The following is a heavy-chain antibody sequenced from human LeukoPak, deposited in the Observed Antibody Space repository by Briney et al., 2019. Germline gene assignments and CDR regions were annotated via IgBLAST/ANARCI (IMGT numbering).Heavy chain of an antibody. CDR2: ISSSSSTI. CDR3: AREVDIVATSLDY. Sequence: GGSLRLSCAASGFTFSSYDMNWVRQAPGKGLEWVSYISSSSSTIYYADSVKGRFTISRDNAKNSLYLQMNSLRAEDTAVYYCAREVDIVATSLDYWGQGTLVTVSS. D-gene: IGHD5-12*01. CDR1: GFTFSSYD. J-gene: IGHJ4*02. V-gene: IGHV3-48*01.